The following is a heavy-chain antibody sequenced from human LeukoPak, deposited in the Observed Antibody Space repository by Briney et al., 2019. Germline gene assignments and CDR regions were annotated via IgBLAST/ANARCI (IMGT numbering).Heavy chain of an antibody. CDR3: ARDSGVVPAANWGAWFDP. Sequence: PPGGSLRLSCTASGFRFNNYWMNWVRQAPGKGLEWVANIKQDGSEKYYVDSVKGRFTISRDNAKNSLYLQMNSLRAEDTAVYYCARDSGVVPAANWGAWFDPWGQGTLVTVSS. J-gene: IGHJ5*02. D-gene: IGHD2-2*01. CDR2: IKQDGSEK. V-gene: IGHV3-7*01. CDR1: GFRFNNYW.